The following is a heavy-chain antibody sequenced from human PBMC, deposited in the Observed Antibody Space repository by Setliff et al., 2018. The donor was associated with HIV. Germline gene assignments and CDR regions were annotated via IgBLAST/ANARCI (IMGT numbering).Heavy chain of an antibody. V-gene: IGHV1-18*01. D-gene: IGHD3-22*01. CDR2: ISGNNRIT. J-gene: IGHJ3*01. CDR3: AKADCTSSSCYSPFNA. Sequence: ASVKVSCKTSGYKFNIFGVSWVRQAPGQGLEWMGWISGNNRITYYAQNFQSRVTLTTDTSTSTSNMELRSLRSDDTAVYYCAKADCTSSSCYSPFNAWGPGTMVTVSS. CDR1: GYKFNIFG.